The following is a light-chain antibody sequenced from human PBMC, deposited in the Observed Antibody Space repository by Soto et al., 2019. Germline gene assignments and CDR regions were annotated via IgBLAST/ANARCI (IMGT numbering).Light chain of an antibody. Sequence: EIVLTQSPGTLSLSPGERATLSCRASQTVSRDYLAWYQQRPGQAPRLLIYDAFNRATDIPDRFSGSGSGTDFTLTITRLEPEDFAVYYCQQCANSPLTFGQGTKVEMK. CDR2: DAF. J-gene: IGKJ1*01. V-gene: IGKV3-20*01. CDR3: QQCANSPLT. CDR1: QTVSRDY.